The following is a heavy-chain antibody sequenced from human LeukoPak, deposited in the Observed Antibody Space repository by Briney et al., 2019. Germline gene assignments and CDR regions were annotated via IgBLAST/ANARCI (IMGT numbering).Heavy chain of an antibody. V-gene: IGHV1-2*02. CDR3: ARLTEGGWSQVSGYSQYYFDY. CDR1: GDTFIGYY. D-gene: IGHD3-3*01. CDR2: IIPSSGGT. Sequence: GGSVMVSCRASGDTFIGYYVNWGGQAPGQGLEGMGWIIPSSGGTKYAQKFEGGVSFTRDTSIITAYMELSRLRSDDTAVYYCARLTEGGWSQVSGYSQYYFDYWGQGTLVTVSS. J-gene: IGHJ4*02.